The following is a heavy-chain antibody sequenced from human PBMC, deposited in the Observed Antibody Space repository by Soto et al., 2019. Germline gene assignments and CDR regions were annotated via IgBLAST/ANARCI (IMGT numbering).Heavy chain of an antibody. V-gene: IGHV1-18*01. CDR3: ARDRESVVVVAAGWFDP. CDR1: GYTFTSYG. D-gene: IGHD2-15*01. Sequence: ASVKVSCKASGYTFTSYGISWVRQAPRQGLEWMGWISAYNGNTNYAQKLQGRVTMTTDTSTSTAYMELRSLRSDDTAVYYCARDRESVVVVAAGWFDPWGQGTLVTVSS. J-gene: IGHJ5*02. CDR2: ISAYNGNT.